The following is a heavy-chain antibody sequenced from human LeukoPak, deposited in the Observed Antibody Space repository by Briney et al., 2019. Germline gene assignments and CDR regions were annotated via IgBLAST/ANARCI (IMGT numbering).Heavy chain of an antibody. CDR1: GDSINRYY. J-gene: IGHJ2*01. CDR3: ASKMRGMSYWYFDL. V-gene: IGHV4-59*08. Sequence: PSETLSLTCSVSGDSINRYYWSWIRQSPGKGLEWIGSIYNSRYTNYNPSLKSRVTISADTSRNQISLDLISVTAADTALYYCASKMRGMSYWYFDLWGRGTLVTASS. D-gene: IGHD1-26*01. CDR2: IYNSRYT.